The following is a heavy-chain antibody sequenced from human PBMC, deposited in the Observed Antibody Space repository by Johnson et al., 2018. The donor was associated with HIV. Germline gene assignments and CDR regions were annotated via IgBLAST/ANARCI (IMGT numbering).Heavy chain of an antibody. CDR2: IYSGGST. J-gene: IGHJ3*02. D-gene: IGHD1-26*01. Sequence: VQLVESGGGLIQPGGSLRLSCAASGFTVSSNYMSWVRQAPGKGLEWVSVIYSGGSTYYADSVKGRFTISRDNSKNTLYLQMNSLKTEDTAVYYCTTDGRYWIVVATRDAFDIWGQGTMVTVSS. CDR3: TTDGRYWIVVATRDAFDI. CDR1: GFTVSSNY. V-gene: IGHV3-53*01.